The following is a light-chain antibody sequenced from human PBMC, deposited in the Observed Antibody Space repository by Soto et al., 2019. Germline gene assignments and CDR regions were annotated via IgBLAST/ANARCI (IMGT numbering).Light chain of an antibody. Sequence: EIVLTQSPGTLSLSPGERATLSCRASQSVSSSYLAWYQQKPGQAPRLLIYGASSRATGIPDRFSGSGSGTDFTLTISRVEPEDFAVYYCQHYGSSPQTFDQGTKLEIK. J-gene: IGKJ2*01. CDR3: QHYGSSPQT. V-gene: IGKV3-20*01. CDR1: QSVSSSY. CDR2: GAS.